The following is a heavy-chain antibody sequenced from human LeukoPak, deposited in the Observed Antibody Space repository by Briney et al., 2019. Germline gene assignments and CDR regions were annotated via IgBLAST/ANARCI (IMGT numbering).Heavy chain of an antibody. D-gene: IGHD2-2*01. Sequence: GGSLRLSCAASGFTFSNSWMSWVRQAPGKGLEWVATIKPDGSAQYYVDSVKGRFTISRDNAKNSLYLQMNSLRTEDMALYYCAKDMSSGSIVVVPAAIGPGGFDYWGQGTLVTVSS. CDR1: GFTFSNSW. CDR3: AKDMSSGSIVVVPAAIGPGGFDY. J-gene: IGHJ4*02. CDR2: IKPDGSAQ. V-gene: IGHV3-7*03.